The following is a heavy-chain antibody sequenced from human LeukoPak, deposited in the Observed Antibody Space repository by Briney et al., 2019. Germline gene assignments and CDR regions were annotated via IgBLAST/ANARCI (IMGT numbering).Heavy chain of an antibody. D-gene: IGHD3-3*01. J-gene: IGHJ4*02. Sequence: GGSLRLSCAASGFTFSSYAMSWVRQAPGKGLEWVSAISGSGGSTYYADSVKGRFTISRDNSKNTLYLQMNSLRAEDTAVYYCAKRGAKRITIFGVGSDFDYWGPGTLVTVSS. CDR2: ISGSGGST. CDR3: AKRGAKRITIFGVGSDFDY. CDR1: GFTFSSYA. V-gene: IGHV3-23*01.